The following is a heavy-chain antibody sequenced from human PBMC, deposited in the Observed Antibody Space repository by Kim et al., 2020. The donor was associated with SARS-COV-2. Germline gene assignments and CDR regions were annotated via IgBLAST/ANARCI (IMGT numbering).Heavy chain of an antibody. J-gene: IGHJ6*02. CDR3: GLTGYQGLYGYGMDV. Sequence: PSLKSRVTISVDTSKNQFSLKLSSVTAADTAVYYCGLTGYQGLYGYGMDVWGQGTTVTVSS. V-gene: IGHV4-34*01. D-gene: IGHD3-9*01.